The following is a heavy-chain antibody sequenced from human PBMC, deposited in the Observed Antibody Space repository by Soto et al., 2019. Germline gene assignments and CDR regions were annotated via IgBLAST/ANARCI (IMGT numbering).Heavy chain of an antibody. CDR2: IWYDGSNK. D-gene: IGHD3-10*01. CDR3: ARDLIRGVITYYYGMDV. CDR1: GFTFSSYG. J-gene: IGHJ6*02. Sequence: QVQLVESGGGVVQPGRSLRLSCAASGFTFSSYGMHWVRQAPGKGLEWVAVIWYDGSNKYYADCVKGRFTISRDNSKNALYLQMNSLRAEDTAVYYCARDLIRGVITYYYGMDVWGQGTTVTVSS. V-gene: IGHV3-33*01.